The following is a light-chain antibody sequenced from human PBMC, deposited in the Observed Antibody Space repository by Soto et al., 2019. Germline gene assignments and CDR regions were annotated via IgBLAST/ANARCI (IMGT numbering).Light chain of an antibody. V-gene: IGKV3-15*01. CDR2: GAS. Sequence: EIVMTKSPATLSVSPGERATLSCRASQSVSSNLAWYQQKPGQAPRLLIYGASTRATGIPARFSGSGSGTEFTLTISSLQSEDFAVYYCQQYTDWPLTFGGGTKVDIK. J-gene: IGKJ4*01. CDR1: QSVSSN. CDR3: QQYTDWPLT.